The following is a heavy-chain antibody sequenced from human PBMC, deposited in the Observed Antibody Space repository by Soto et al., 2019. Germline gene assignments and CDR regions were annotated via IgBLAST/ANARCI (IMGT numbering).Heavy chain of an antibody. D-gene: IGHD3-9*01. J-gene: IGHJ2*01. Sequence: QVQLVQSGAEVKKPGASVKVSCKASGYTFTSYDINWVRQATGQGLEWMGWMNPNSGNTGYAQKFQGRVNMTRNTSISTAYMELSSLRSEDTAVYYCARVLDILTGYYNGHWYFDLCGRGTLVTVSS. CDR1: GYTFTSYD. V-gene: IGHV1-8*01. CDR3: ARVLDILTGYYNGHWYFDL. CDR2: MNPNSGNT.